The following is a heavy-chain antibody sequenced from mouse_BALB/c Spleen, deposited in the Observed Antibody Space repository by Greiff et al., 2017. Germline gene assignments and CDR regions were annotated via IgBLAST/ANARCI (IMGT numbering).Heavy chain of an antibody. J-gene: IGHJ4*01. D-gene: IGHD2-3*01. CDR3: ARDGYYDYAMDY. V-gene: IGHV5-12-2*01. CDR1: GFTFSSYT. CDR2: ISNGGGST. Sequence: DVKLVESGGGLVQPGGSLKLSCAASGFTFSSYTMSWVRQTPEKRLEWVAYISNGGGSTYYPDTVKGRFTISRDNAKNTLYLQMSSLKSEDTAMYYCARDGYYDYAMDYWGQGTSVTVSS.